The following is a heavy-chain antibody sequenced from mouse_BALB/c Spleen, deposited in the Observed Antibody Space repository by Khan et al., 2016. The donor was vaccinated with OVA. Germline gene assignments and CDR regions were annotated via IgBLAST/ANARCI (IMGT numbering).Heavy chain of an antibody. Sequence: QVQLKQSGPGLVAPSQSLSITCTVSGFSLSRYNIHWVRQPPGKGLEWLGMIWGGGGTDYNSTLKSRLSISKDNSKSQVFLKMNSRQTDDAAMYYCARAYYRYDGDYAMDYWGQGTSVTVSS. CDR3: ARAYYRYDGDYAMDY. V-gene: IGHV2-6-4*01. J-gene: IGHJ4*01. CDR1: GFSLSRYN. CDR2: IWGGGGT. D-gene: IGHD2-14*01.